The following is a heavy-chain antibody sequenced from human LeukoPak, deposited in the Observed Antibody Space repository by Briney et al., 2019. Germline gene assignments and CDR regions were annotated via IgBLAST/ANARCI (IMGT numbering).Heavy chain of an antibody. CDR2: IIPIFGTA. D-gene: IGHD6-13*01. J-gene: IGHJ4*02. Sequence: GSSVTVSFTASGGTFIIYAISWVRQAPGQGLEWMGGIIPIFGTANYAQKFQGRVTITTDESTSTAYMELSSLRSEDTAVYYCARGGIAATLFDYWGQGTLVTVSS. V-gene: IGHV1-69*05. CDR3: ARGGIAATLFDY. CDR1: GGTFIIYA.